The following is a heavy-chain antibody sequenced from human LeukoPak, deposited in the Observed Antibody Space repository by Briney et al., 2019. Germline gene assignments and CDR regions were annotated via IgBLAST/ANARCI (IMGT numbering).Heavy chain of an antibody. D-gene: IGHD6-19*01. J-gene: IGHJ4*02. CDR1: GFTFSTYA. V-gene: IGHV3-74*01. CDR3: ATKQWLAPPPDS. CDR2: INTDGTVT. Sequence: GGSLRLSCTASGFTFSTYAMTWVRQAPGKGLESVSRINTDGTVTTYADSVKGRFTVSRDNADNTMFLQMNSVRDEDTAVYYCATKQWLAPPPDSWGQGTPVTVSS.